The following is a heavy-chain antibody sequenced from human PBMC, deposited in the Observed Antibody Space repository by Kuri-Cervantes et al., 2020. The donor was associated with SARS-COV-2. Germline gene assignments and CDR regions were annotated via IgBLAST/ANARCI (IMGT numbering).Heavy chain of an antibody. CDR1: GGFISSSSYY. D-gene: IGHD3-3*01. Sequence: SETLSLTCTVSGGFISSSSYYWGWIRQPPGKGLEWIGSIYYSGSTYYNPSLKSRVTISVDTSKNQFSLKLSSVTAADTAVYYCARRAKMLRFLEWFPGYMDVWGKGTTVTVSS. V-gene: IGHV4-39*01. CDR2: IYYSGST. CDR3: ARRAKMLRFLEWFPGYMDV. J-gene: IGHJ6*03.